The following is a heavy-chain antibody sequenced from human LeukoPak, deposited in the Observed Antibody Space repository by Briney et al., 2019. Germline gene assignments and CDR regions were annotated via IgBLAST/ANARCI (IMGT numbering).Heavy chain of an antibody. D-gene: IGHD5-18*01. CDR3: ARNRGYTYDYDSFDP. CDR1: GFTFSSYG. Sequence: GGSLRLSCAASGFTFSSYGMYWVRQAPGKGLECVAFITYDGSEWYYADSVKGRFTISRDNSRATLYLQVNSLRGDDTAIYYCARNRGYTYDYDSFDPWGQGTLVTVPS. J-gene: IGHJ5*02. CDR2: ITYDGSEW. V-gene: IGHV3-30*19.